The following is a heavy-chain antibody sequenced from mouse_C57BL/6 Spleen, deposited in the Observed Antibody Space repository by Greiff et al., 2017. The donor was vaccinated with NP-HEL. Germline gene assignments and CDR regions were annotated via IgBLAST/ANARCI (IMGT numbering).Heavy chain of an antibody. CDR3: TRRDYYGSSYYWYFDV. CDR2: SYPGNSDT. D-gene: IGHD1-1*01. CDR1: GYTFTSYW. J-gene: IGHJ1*03. Sequence: VQLQQSGTVLARPGASVKMSCKTSGYTFTSYWMHWVKQRPGQGLEWIGASYPGNSDTSYNQKFKGKAKLTAVTSASTAYMELSSLTNEDSAVYYCTRRDYYGSSYYWYFDVWGTGTTVTVSS. V-gene: IGHV1-5*01.